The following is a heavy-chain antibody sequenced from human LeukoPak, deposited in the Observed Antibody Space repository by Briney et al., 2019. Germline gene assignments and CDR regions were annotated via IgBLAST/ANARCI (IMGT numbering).Heavy chain of an antibody. CDR3: TDDLHYFASD. V-gene: IGHV3-15*01. J-gene: IGHJ4*02. D-gene: IGHD3-10*01. Sequence: GGSLRLSCAASGFSFSDAWMSWVRQAPGKGLEWVGRIKRKIDGGGTADYAAPVKGRFTISRDDSKNTLFLQMNSLETEDTGVYYCTDDLHYFASDWGQGTLVTVSS. CDR2: IKRKIDGGGTA. CDR1: GFSFSDAW.